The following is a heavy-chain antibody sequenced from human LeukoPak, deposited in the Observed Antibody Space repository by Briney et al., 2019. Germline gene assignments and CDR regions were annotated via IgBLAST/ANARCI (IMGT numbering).Heavy chain of an antibody. J-gene: IGHJ4*02. Sequence: SETPSLTCTVSGGSISNNNYYWGWIRQPPGKGLEWIGTIYYSGSTYYNPSLKSRVTISVDTSRNQFSLKLSSVTAADTAVYYCAKGQVIIDYWGQGTLVTVSS. CDR2: IYYSGST. CDR3: AKGQVIIDY. CDR1: GGSISNNNYY. V-gene: IGHV4-39*05.